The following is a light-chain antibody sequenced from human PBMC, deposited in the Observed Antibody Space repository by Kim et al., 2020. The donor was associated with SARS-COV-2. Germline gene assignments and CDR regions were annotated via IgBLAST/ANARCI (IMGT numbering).Light chain of an antibody. J-gene: IGKJ4*01. Sequence: EIVLTQSPATLSLSPGERATLSCRASQSVDTYLIWYQQKPGQAPRLLIDDVSNRATGIPARFSGSGSGTDFTLTISSLEPEDFAVYYCQQLRSSPLTFGGGTKVDIK. CDR2: DVS. CDR3: QQLRSSPLT. V-gene: IGKV3-11*01. CDR1: QSVDTY.